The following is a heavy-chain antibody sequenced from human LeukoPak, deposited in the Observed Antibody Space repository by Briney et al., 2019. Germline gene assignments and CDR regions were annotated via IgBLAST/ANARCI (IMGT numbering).Heavy chain of an antibody. CDR2: IIPIFGTA. CDR3: ARSIAAAGLDAFHI. D-gene: IGHD6-13*01. CDR1: GGTFSRYA. J-gene: IGHJ3*02. Sequence: SVKVSCKASGGTFSRYAISLVRQAPGQGLEWMGRIIPIFGTANYAQKFQGRVTITTDESTSTAYMELSSLRSEDTAVYYCARSIAAAGLDAFHIWGQGTMVTVSS. V-gene: IGHV1-69*05.